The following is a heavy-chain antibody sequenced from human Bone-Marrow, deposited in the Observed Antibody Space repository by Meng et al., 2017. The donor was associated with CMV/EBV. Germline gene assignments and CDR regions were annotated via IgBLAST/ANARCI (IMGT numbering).Heavy chain of an antibody. J-gene: IGHJ4*02. CDR1: GFTFSSYW. CDR2: IKQDGSEK. Sequence: GESLKISCAASGFTFSSYWMSWVRQAPGKGLEWVANIKQDGSEKYYVDSVKGRFTISRDNAKNSLDLQMNSLRAEDTAVYYCARGLIRSYWGQGTLVTVSS. CDR3: ARGLIRSY. V-gene: IGHV3-7*01.